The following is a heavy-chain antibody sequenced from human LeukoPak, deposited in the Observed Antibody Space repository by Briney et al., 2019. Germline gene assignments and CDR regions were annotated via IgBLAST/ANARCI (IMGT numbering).Heavy chain of an antibody. CDR3: ARDSARIPFDY. V-gene: IGHV1-3*01. J-gene: IGHJ4*02. Sequence: EASVKVSCKASGYTFTTYAMHWVRQAPGQRLEWMGWINAGNGNTKYSQKFQGRVTITRDTSASTAYMELSSLRSEDTAAYYCARDSARIPFDYWGQGTLVTVSS. D-gene: IGHD1-14*01. CDR1: GYTFTTYA. CDR2: INAGNGNT.